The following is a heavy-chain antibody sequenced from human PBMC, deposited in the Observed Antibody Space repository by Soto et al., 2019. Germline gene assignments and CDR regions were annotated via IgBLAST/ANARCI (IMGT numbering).Heavy chain of an antibody. CDR2: IYYSGST. J-gene: IGHJ4*02. CDR3: ARSTYYDVCGSYSPYFDD. V-gene: IGHV4-59*08. CDR1: GGSISSYY. D-gene: IGHD3-16*01. Sequence: SETLSLTCTVSGGSISSYYWSWIRQPPGKGLEWIGYIYYSGSTNYNPSLKSRVTISVDTSKNQFSLKLSSVTAADTAVYYCARSTYYDVCGSYSPYFDDWGQGSLVTVSS.